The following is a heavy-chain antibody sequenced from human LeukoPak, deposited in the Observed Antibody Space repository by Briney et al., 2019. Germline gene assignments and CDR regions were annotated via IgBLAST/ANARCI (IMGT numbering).Heavy chain of an antibody. CDR3: ARDLEYSSSLGY. V-gene: IGHV1-69*05. J-gene: IGHJ4*02. Sequence: ASVKVSCKASGGTFSSYAIIWVRQAPGQGLEWMGRIIPIFGTANYAQKFQGRVTITTDESTSTAYMELSSLRSEDTAVYYCARDLEYSSSLGYWGQGTLVTVSS. D-gene: IGHD6-6*01. CDR1: GGTFSSYA. CDR2: IIPIFGTA.